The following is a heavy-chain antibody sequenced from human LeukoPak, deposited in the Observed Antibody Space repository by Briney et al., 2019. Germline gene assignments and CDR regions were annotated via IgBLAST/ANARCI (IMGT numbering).Heavy chain of an antibody. CDR1: GYTLTELS. CDR2: FDPEDGET. D-gene: IGHD6-6*01. CDR3: ATDRGRYSSSGGFDY. Sequence: LGASVKVSCKVSGYTLTELSMHWVRQAPGKGLEWMGGFDPEDGETIYAQKFQGRVTMTEDTSTDTAYMELSSLRSEDTAVYYCATDRGRYSSSGGFDYWGQGTLVTVSS. V-gene: IGHV1-24*01. J-gene: IGHJ4*02.